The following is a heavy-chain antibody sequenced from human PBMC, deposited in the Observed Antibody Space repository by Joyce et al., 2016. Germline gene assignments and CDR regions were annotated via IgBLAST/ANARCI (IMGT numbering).Heavy chain of an antibody. CDR1: GFTFSSYY. D-gene: IGHD6-13*01. J-gene: IGHJ4*02. V-gene: IGHV3-7*05. CDR3: ANSIQARGSAPAGDS. CDR2: IKEDGSEK. Sequence: EVQLVESGGGLVLPGGSLRLSCVASGFTFSSYYMSWVRQAPGVWLEWGASIKEDGSEKSYGDSVKGRFTISRDNVKNSLYLQMNSLRAEDTAMYYCANSIQARGSAPAGDSWGQGTLVTVSS.